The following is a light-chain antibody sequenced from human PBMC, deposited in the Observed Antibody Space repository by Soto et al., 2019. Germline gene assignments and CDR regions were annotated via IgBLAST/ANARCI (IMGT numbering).Light chain of an antibody. V-gene: IGKV1-9*01. CDR3: QQLNSYPLT. CDR2: AAS. J-gene: IGKJ4*01. CDR1: QGISSY. Sequence: DIQLTQSPSFLSASVGDRVTITCRASQGISSYLAWFQQKPGKAPKVLIYAASILQGGVPSRFSGSGSWTKFTLTISSLQPEDFTTYYCQQLNSYPLTFGGGTKVEIK.